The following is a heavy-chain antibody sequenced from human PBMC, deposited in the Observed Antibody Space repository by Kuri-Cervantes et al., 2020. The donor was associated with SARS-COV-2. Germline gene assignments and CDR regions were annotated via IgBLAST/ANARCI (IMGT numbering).Heavy chain of an antibody. CDR1: GYTFTSYY. V-gene: IGHV1-46*01. D-gene: IGHD3-3*01. J-gene: IGHJ3*02. CDR3: ARSYYFWSGPSGSAFDI. Sequence: ASVKVSCKASGYTFTSYYMHWVRQAPGQGLEWMGISNPSGGSTSYAQKFQGRVTMTRDTSTSTVYMELSSMGSEDTAVYYCARSYYFWSGPSGSAFDIWGQGTMVTVSS. CDR2: SNPSGGST.